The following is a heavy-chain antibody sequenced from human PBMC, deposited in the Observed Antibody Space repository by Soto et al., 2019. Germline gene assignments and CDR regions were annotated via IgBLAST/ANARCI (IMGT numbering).Heavy chain of an antibody. CDR1: GFIFSNAW. Sequence: EVEMVESGGNLVKPGGSLRLSCVASGFIFSNAWMNWVRQAPGKGLEWVGRIKSKPAGGTIDYAAPVQDRFTISRDDSKNVVYLQMNSLRIEDTAVYYCATGGYFLDYWGQGTLVTVSS. CDR2: IKSKPAGGTI. D-gene: IGHD3-16*01. J-gene: IGHJ4*02. V-gene: IGHV3-15*07. CDR3: ATGGYFLDY.